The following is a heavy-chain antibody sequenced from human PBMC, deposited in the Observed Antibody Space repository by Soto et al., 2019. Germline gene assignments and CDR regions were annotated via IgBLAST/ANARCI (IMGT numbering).Heavy chain of an antibody. J-gene: IGHJ6*02. CDR3: AREQNDILTGYYDDYYYYGMDV. CDR2: IWYDGSNK. Sequence: GGSLRLSCAASGFTFSSYGMHWVRQAPGKGLEWVAVIWYDGSNKYYADSVKGRFTISRDNSKNTLYLQMNSLRAEDTAVYYCAREQNDILTGYYDDYYYYGMDVWGQGTTVTVSS. V-gene: IGHV3-33*01. CDR1: GFTFSSYG. D-gene: IGHD3-9*01.